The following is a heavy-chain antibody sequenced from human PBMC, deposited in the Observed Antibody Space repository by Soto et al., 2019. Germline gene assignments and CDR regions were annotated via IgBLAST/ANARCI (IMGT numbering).Heavy chain of an antibody. CDR2: SYYSGST. V-gene: IGHV4-31*03. D-gene: IGHD2-15*01. CDR1: GGSISSGGYY. CDR3: ARGALYSRSVDY. J-gene: IGHJ4*02. Sequence: QVQLQESGPGLVKPSQTLSLTCTVSGGSISSGGYYWSWIRQHPGKGLEWIGYSYYSGSTYYNPSLKSRVTISGDTSKNQFSLKLSSVTAADTAVYYCARGALYSRSVDYWGQGTLVTVSS.